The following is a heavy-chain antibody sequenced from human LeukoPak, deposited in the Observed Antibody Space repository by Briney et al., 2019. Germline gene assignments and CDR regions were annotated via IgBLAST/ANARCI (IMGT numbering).Heavy chain of an antibody. V-gene: IGHV1-18*04. CDR3: XREXWFGIDAFDI. Sequence: GASVTVSCKASGYTFTGYYMHWVRQAPGQGLEWMGWISAYNGNTNYAQKLQGRVTMTTDTSTSTAYMELRSLRYDDTAVYYCXREXWFGIDAFDIWGRGTLVTVSS. D-gene: IGHD3-10*01. J-gene: IGHJ4*02. CDR2: ISAYNGNT. CDR1: GYTFTGYY.